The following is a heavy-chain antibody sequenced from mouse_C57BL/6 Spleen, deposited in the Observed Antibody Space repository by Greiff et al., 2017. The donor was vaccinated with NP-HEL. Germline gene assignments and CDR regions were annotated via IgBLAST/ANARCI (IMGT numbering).Heavy chain of an antibody. CDR2: ISSGSSTI. Sequence: EVKLMESGGGLVKPGGSLKLSCAASGFTFSDYGMHWVRQAPEKGLEWVAYISSGSSTIYYADTVKGRFTISRDNAKNTLFLQMTSLRSEDTAMYYCARPGTTVGYAMDYWGQGTSVTVSS. V-gene: IGHV5-17*01. D-gene: IGHD1-1*01. J-gene: IGHJ4*01. CDR1: GFTFSDYG. CDR3: ARPGTTVGYAMDY.